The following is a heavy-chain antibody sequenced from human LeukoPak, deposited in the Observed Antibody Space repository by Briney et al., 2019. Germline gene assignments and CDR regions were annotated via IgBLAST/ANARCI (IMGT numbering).Heavy chain of an antibody. CDR1: GFTFSSYE. CDR2: ISSSGSTI. D-gene: IGHD2-15*01. Sequence: GGSLRLSCAASGFTFSSYEMNWVRQAPGKGLEWVSYISSSGSTIYYADSVKGRFTISRDNAKNLLYLQMNSLRAEDTAVYYCARLVVAATRPSNWFDPWGQGTLVTVSS. J-gene: IGHJ5*02. CDR3: ARLVVAATRPSNWFDP. V-gene: IGHV3-48*03.